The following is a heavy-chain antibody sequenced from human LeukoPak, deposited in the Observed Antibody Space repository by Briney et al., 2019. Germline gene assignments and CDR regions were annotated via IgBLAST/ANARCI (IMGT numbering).Heavy chain of an antibody. D-gene: IGHD2-2*01. J-gene: IGHJ4*02. Sequence: ASVKVSCKASGYTFTSYGISWERQAPGQGLEWMGGIIPIFGTANYAQKFQGRVTITADESTSTAYMELSSLRSEDTAVYYCARAHYPYCSSTSCYEQYFDYWGQGTLVTVSS. V-gene: IGHV1-69*13. CDR2: IIPIFGTA. CDR1: GYTFTSYG. CDR3: ARAHYPYCSSTSCYEQYFDY.